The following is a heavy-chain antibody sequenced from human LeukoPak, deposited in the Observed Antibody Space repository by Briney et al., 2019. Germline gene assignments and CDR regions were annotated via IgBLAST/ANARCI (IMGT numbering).Heavy chain of an antibody. CDR1: GFTFSDYY. Sequence: GGSLRLSCAASGFTFSDYYMSWIRQAPGKGLEWVSYISTSSSIYYADSVKGRFTISRDNAKNSLYLQMNSLRAEDTAVYYCARELSPRYCSSTNCYEGYYYYGMDVWGQGTTVTVSS. J-gene: IGHJ6*02. D-gene: IGHD2-2*01. CDR2: ISTSSSI. V-gene: IGHV3-11*01. CDR3: ARELSPRYCSSTNCYEGYYYYGMDV.